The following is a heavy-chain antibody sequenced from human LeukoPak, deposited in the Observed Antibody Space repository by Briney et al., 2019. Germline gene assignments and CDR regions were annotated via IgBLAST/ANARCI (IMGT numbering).Heavy chain of an antibody. Sequence: GGSLRLSCAASGFTFSNAWMNWVRQAPGKGLEWVSAISGSGGSTYYADSVKGRFTISRDNSKNTLYLQMNSLRAEDTAVYYCAKCMGTAMVIFGGDAFDIWGQGTMVTVSS. D-gene: IGHD5-18*01. CDR2: ISGSGGST. V-gene: IGHV3-23*01. J-gene: IGHJ3*02. CDR1: GFTFSNAW. CDR3: AKCMGTAMVIFGGDAFDI.